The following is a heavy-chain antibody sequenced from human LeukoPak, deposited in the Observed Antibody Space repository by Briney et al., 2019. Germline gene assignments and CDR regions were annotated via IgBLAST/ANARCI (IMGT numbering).Heavy chain of an antibody. CDR1: VGSISGSNYY. J-gene: IGHJ4*02. CDR2: IYYSGRT. Sequence: SETLSLTCTVSVGSISGSNYYWGWIRQPPGMGLEWIGSIYYSGRTYYNPSLKSRVTISVDTSKNQFSLRLSSVTAADTAVYYCARHEEEDGYNAKTFHYWGQGTLVTVSS. CDR3: ARHEEEDGYNAKTFHY. D-gene: IGHD5-24*01. V-gene: IGHV4-39*01.